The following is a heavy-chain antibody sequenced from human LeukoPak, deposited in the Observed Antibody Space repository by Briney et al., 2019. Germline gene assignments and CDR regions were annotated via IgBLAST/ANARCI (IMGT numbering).Heavy chain of an antibody. V-gene: IGHV3-11*01. CDR1: GFSFSDFF. D-gene: IGHD3-16*02. CDR3: ARGAYRISWPGIDY. Sequence: GGSLRLSCAASGFSFSDFFMSWLRQAPGKGLEWISYISTSGTRINYADSVEGRFTISRDNSKNTLYLQMTNLRVEDTAIYYCARGAYRISWPGIDYWGQGTLVTVSS. CDR2: ISTSGTRI. J-gene: IGHJ4*02.